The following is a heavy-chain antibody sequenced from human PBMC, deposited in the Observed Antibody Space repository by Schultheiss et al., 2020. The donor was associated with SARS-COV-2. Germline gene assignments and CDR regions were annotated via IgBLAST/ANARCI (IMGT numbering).Heavy chain of an antibody. CDR2: IYYSGST. V-gene: IGHV4-34*01. CDR1: GGSFSGYY. D-gene: IGHD6-19*01. J-gene: IGHJ4*02. CDR3: ARLYTSGPEFYFDY. Sequence: SETLSLTCAVYGGSFSGYYWSWIRQPPGKGLEWIGSIYYSGSTYYNPSLKSRVTISVDTSQNQFSLKLTSVTAADAAVYYCARLYTSGPEFYFDYWGQGTLVTVSS.